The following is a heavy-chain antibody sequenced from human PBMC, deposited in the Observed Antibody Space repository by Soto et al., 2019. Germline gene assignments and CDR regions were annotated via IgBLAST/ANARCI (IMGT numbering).Heavy chain of an antibody. CDR2: ISGSGGST. J-gene: IGHJ6*02. CDR1: GFTLSSYA. CDR3: AKGDSRNYYYYGMDV. D-gene: IGHD2-15*01. V-gene: IGHV3-23*01. Sequence: HPGGSLRLSCGASGFTLSSYAMSWARQAPGKGLEWVSGISGSGGSTYYADSVKGRFAISRDNSKNTLYLEMNSLRAEDTAVYYCAKGDSRNYYYYGMDVWGQGTTVTVSS.